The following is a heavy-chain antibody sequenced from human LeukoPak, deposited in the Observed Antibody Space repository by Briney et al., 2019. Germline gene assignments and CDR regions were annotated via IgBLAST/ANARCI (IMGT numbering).Heavy chain of an antibody. CDR2: IYHSGST. D-gene: IGHD3-10*01. CDR1: GGSISSSNW. J-gene: IGHJ5*02. Sequence: SETLSLTCAVSGGSISSSNWWSWVRQPPGKGLEWIGEIYHSGSTNYNPSLKSRVTISVDKSKNQFSLKLSSVTAADTAVYYCASNPFPITMVRGVNWFDPWGQGTLVTVSS. V-gene: IGHV4-4*02. CDR3: ASNPFPITMVRGVNWFDP.